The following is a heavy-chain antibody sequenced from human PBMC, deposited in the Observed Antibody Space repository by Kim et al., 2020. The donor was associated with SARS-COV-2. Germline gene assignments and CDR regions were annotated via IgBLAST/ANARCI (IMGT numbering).Heavy chain of an antibody. D-gene: IGHD6-19*01. CDR3: ARQTSIAVAGPLYAFDI. J-gene: IGHJ3*02. Sequence: SETLSLTCTVSGGSISSSSYYWGWIRQPPGKGLEWIGSIYYSGSTYYNPSLKSRVTISVDTSKNQFSLKLSSVTAADTAVYYCARQTSIAVAGPLYAFDIWGQGTMVTVSS. CDR1: GGSISSSSYY. CDR2: IYYSGST. V-gene: IGHV4-39*01.